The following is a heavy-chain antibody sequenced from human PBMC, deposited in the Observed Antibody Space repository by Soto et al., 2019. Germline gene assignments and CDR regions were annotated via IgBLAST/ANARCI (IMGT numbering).Heavy chain of an antibody. Sequence: ASVKVSCKASGYTFTGYYIHWVRQAPGQGLEWMGWINPNSGGTNFAQKFQGRVTVTRDTSSSTAYMELTSLRYDDTAVYYCARWEQLVLGFDIWGQVTMVTVSS. CDR1: GYTFTGYY. J-gene: IGHJ3*02. CDR3: ARWEQLVLGFDI. CDR2: INPNSGGT. V-gene: IGHV1-2*02. D-gene: IGHD6-6*01.